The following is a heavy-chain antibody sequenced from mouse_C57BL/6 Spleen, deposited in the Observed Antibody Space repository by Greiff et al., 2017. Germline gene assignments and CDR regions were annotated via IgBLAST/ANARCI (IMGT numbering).Heavy chain of an antibody. D-gene: IGHD2-3*01. CDR2: IDPSDSYT. CDR3: ARWDGYLCDY. V-gene: IGHV1-69*01. J-gene: IGHJ2*01. Sequence: QVQLQQPGAELVMPGASVKLSCKASGYTFTSYWMHWVKQRPGQGLEWIGEIDPSDSYTNYNQKFKGKSTLTVDKSSSTAYMQLSSLTSEDSAVYYCARWDGYLCDYWGQGTTLTVSS. CDR1: GYTFTSYW.